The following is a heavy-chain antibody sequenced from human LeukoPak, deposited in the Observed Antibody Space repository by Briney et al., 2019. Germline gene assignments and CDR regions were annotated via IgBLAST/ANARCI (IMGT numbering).Heavy chain of an antibody. CDR3: ERGLLWFGEFPY. CDR1: GGTFSSYA. CDR2: IIPIFGTA. J-gene: IGHJ4*02. V-gene: IGHV1-69*01. Sequence: GSSVKVSCKASGGTFSSYAISWVRQAPGHGLEWMGAIIPIFGTANYAQKFQGRVTITADESTSTAYMELSSLRSEDTAVYYCERGLLWFGEFPYWGQGTLVTVSS. D-gene: IGHD3-10*01.